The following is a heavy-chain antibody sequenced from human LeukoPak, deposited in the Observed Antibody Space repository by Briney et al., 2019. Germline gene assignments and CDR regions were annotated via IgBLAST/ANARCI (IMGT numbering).Heavy chain of an antibody. Sequence: PGGSLRLSCAASGFTFSSYGMHWVRQAPGKGLEWVAVISYDGSNKYYADSVKGRFTISRDNSKNTLYLQMNSLRAEDTAVYYCAKFEGSQTWFGDLDRDYWGQGTLVTVSS. CDR1: GFTFSSYG. CDR3: AKFEGSQTWFGDLDRDY. D-gene: IGHD3-10*01. J-gene: IGHJ4*02. CDR2: ISYDGSNK. V-gene: IGHV3-30*18.